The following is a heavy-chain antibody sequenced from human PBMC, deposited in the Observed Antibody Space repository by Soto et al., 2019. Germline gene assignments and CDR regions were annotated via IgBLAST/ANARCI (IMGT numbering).Heavy chain of an antibody. CDR3: ARGLVGYSVVIRAFDI. V-gene: IGHV1-69*12. J-gene: IGHJ3*02. Sequence: QVQLVQSGAEVKKPGSSVKVACNAARGTFSSYAISWVRQAPGQGLEWLGGIIPIFGTATYAQKFQGRVTITADESTSTAYMELSSLRSEDTAVYYCARGLVGYSVVIRAFDIWGQGTMVTFSS. CDR2: IIPIFGTA. CDR1: RGTFSSYA. D-gene: IGHD2-21*01.